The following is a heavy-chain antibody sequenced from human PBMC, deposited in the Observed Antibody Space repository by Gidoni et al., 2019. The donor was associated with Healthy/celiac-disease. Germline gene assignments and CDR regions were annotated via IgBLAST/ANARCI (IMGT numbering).Heavy chain of an antibody. CDR1: GFTFSSYA. CDR2: ISGSGGST. D-gene: IGHD3-22*01. V-gene: IGHV3-23*01. J-gene: IGHJ4*02. CDR3: AKDASPFSGYYYVERVD. Sequence: EVQLLESGGGLVQPGGSLRLSCAASGFTFSSYAIGWVRQAPGKGLEWVSAISGSGGSTYYADSVKGRFTISRDNSKNTLYLQMNSLRAEDTAVYYCAKDASPFSGYYYVERVDWGQGTLVTVSS.